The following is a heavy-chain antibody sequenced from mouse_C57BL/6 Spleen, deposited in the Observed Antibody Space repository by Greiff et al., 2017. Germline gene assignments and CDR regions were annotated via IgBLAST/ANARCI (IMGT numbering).Heavy chain of an antibody. CDR1: GYSITSGYY. D-gene: IGHD2-3*01. Sequence: VQLKQSGPGLVKPSQSLSLTCSVTGYSITSGYYWNWIRQFPGNKLEWMGYISYDGSNNYNPSLKNRISITRDTSKNQFFLKLNSVTTEDTATYYCARDGLLRSYYAMDYWGQGTSVTVSS. V-gene: IGHV3-6*01. CDR2: ISYDGSN. J-gene: IGHJ4*01. CDR3: ARDGLLRSYYAMDY.